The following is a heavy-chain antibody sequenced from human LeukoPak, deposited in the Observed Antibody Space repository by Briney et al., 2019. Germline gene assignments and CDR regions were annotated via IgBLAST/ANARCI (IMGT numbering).Heavy chain of an antibody. V-gene: IGHV1-69*01. D-gene: IGHD1-1*01. Sequence: SVKVSCTASGGTFSIYAISWVRQAPGQGLEWMGGIIPIFGTANYAQKFQGRVTITADESTSTAYMELSSLRSEDTAVYYCARDRGGTGDFDYWGQGTLVTVSS. CDR2: IIPIFGTA. CDR1: GGTFSIYA. CDR3: ARDRGGTGDFDY. J-gene: IGHJ4*02.